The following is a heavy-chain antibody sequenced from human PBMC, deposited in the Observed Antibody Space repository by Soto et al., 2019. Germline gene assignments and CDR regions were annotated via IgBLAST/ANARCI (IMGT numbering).Heavy chain of an antibody. CDR3: ARGFLEWLWGASIYCFDY. J-gene: IGHJ4*02. CDR2: INPNSGGT. V-gene: IGHV1-2*02. CDR1: GYTFTGYY. Sequence: ASVKVSCKASGYTFTGYYMHWVRQAPGQGLEWMGWINPNSGGTNYAQKFQGRVTMTRDTSISTAYMELSRLRSDDTAVYYCARGFLEWLWGASIYCFDYWGQGTLVTVSS. D-gene: IGHD3-3*01.